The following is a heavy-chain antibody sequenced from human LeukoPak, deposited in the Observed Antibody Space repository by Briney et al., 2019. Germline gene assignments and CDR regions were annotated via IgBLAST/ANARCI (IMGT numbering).Heavy chain of an antibody. V-gene: IGHV1-18*01. J-gene: IGHJ3*02. CDR3: ARGPYCSSTTCNRGTFDI. CDR2: ISAYNGNT. Sequence: ASVKVSCKASGYTLTNYAISWVRQAPGQGLEWMGWISAYNGNTNYAQNFQGRVTMTTDTSTSTAYMELRSLRSDDTAVYYCARGPYCSSTTCNRGTFDIWGQGTLVTVSS. CDR1: GYTLTNYA. D-gene: IGHD2-2*02.